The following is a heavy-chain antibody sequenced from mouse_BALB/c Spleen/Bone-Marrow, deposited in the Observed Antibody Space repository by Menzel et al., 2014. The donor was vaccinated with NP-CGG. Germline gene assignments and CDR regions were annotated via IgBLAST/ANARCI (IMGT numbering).Heavy chain of an antibody. V-gene: IGHV1-4*01. CDR2: INPSSNYT. J-gene: IGHJ2*01. D-gene: IGHD6-1*01. CDR1: GYTFTSYT. CDR3: ARVLRWPLDY. Sequence: VQVVESGAELARPGASVKMSCKASGYTFTSYTMHWVKQRPGQGLEWIGFINPSSNYTNYNQKFKDKATLTADKSSSTAYMQLSSLTSEDSAVYYCARVLRWPLDYWGQGTTLTVSS.